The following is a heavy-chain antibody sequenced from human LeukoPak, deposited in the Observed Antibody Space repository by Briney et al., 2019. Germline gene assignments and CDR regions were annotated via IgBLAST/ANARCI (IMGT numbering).Heavy chain of an antibody. CDR1: GGTFSSYA. CDR2: IIPIFGTA. D-gene: IGHD3-22*01. CDR3: AKGIARTYYYDSSGYHGYYYGMDV. J-gene: IGHJ6*02. V-gene: IGHV1-69*13. Sequence: ASVKVSCKASGGTFSSYAISWVRQAPGQGLEWMGGIIPIFGTANYAQKFQGSVTITADESTSTAYMELSSLRSEDTAVYYCAKGIARTYYYDSSGYHGYYYGMDVWGQGTTVTVSS.